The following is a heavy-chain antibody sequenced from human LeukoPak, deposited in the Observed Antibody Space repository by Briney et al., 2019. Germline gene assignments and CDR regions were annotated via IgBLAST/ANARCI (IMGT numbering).Heavy chain of an antibody. J-gene: IGHJ4*02. CDR2: IYSGGST. CDR1: GFTVSSNY. CDR3: ARAKPKNMVRGLIMRRESRYYFDY. D-gene: IGHD3-10*01. V-gene: IGHV3-53*01. Sequence: GGSLRLSCAASGFTVSSNYMSWVRQAPAKGLEWVSVIYSGGSTYYADSVKGRFTISRDNSKSTLYIQMNSLRAEDTDVYYCARAKPKNMVRGLIMRRESRYYFDYWGQGTLVTVSS.